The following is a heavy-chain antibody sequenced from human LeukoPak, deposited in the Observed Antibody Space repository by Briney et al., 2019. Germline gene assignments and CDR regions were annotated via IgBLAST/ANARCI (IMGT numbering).Heavy chain of an antibody. J-gene: IGHJ4*02. D-gene: IGHD3-10*01. CDR1: GFTFSSHG. CDR3: ARDKSGSGPDY. CDR2: IWYDGSNK. V-gene: IGHV3-33*01. Sequence: GGSLRLSCAASGFTFSSHGMHWVRQAPGKGRERVAVIWYDGSNKYYADSVKGRFTISRDNSKNTLYLQMNSLRAEDTAVYYCARDKSGSGPDYWGQGTLVTVSS.